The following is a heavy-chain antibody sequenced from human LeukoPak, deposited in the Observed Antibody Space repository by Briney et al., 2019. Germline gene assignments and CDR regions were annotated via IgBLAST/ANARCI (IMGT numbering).Heavy chain of an antibody. J-gene: IGHJ4*02. V-gene: IGHV3-33*01. CDR2: IWYDGTNK. CDR3: ATSMVRGVIVPLDY. CDR1: GFTFSDYG. D-gene: IGHD3-10*01. Sequence: PGGSLRLSCAASGFTFSDYGMHWVRQAPGKGLEWVAVIWYDGTNKYYADSVKGRFAISRDNSRNTLDLQMNSLRAEDTALYFCATSMVRGVIVPLDYWGQGTLVTVSS.